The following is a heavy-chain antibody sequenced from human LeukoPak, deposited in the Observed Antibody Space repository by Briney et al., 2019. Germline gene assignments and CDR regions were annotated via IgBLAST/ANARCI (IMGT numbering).Heavy chain of an antibody. CDR3: ATGASSWCVY. V-gene: IGHV1-46*01. D-gene: IGHD6-13*01. Sequence: ASVEVSCKASGHTFTIYYMHCVTHAPGQGLVWMGIINPSGGSTRCAQMLQGRVTLTRDTSTSTVYMELSSLRSDDTGVYYCATGASSWCVYWGQGTLVTLSS. J-gene: IGHJ4*02. CDR1: GHTFTIYY. CDR2: INPSGGST.